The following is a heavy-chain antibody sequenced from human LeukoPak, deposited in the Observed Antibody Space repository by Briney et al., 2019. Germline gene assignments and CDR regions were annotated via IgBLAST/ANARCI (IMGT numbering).Heavy chain of an antibody. J-gene: IGHJ4*02. CDR3: VRDSRNGVDY. CDR1: GFTFSSYW. V-gene: IGHV3-74*01. Sequence: GGSLRLSCAASGFTFSSYWMTWVRQVPGKGLEWVSRISSDGDTTFYADSVKGRFTISRDNAKNTLFLQMNSLTTEDTAVYYCVRDSRNGVDYWGQGTLVTVSS. CDR2: ISSDGDTT. D-gene: IGHD2-8*01.